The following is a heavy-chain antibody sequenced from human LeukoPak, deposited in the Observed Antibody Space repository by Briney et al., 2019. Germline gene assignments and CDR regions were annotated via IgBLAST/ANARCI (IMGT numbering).Heavy chain of an antibody. CDR2: INQDGSKK. J-gene: IGHJ3*02. CDR1: GFTFSSDW. CDR3: ARDPDILTGIAFDI. D-gene: IGHD3-9*01. Sequence: QPGGSLRLSCAASGFTFSSDWMNWVRQAPGKGMQWVANINQDGSKKYYVDSVKGRFTISRDNARNSLYLQMNSLRAEDTAVYYCARDPDILTGIAFDIWGQGTMVTVSS. V-gene: IGHV3-7*05.